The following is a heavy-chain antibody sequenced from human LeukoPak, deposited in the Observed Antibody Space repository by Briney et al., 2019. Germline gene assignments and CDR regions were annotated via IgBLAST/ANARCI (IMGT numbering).Heavy chain of an antibody. D-gene: IGHD2-21*01. CDR3: ARVAHDYGDY. CDR2: IYSGGST. V-gene: IGHV3-53*01. CDR1: GFTFSDHT. J-gene: IGHJ4*02. Sequence: SGGSLRLSCAVSGFTFSDHTMHWVRQAPGKGLEWVSVIYSGGSTYYADSVKGRFTISRDNSKNTLYLQMNSLRAEDTAVYYCARVAHDYGDYWGQGTLVTVSS.